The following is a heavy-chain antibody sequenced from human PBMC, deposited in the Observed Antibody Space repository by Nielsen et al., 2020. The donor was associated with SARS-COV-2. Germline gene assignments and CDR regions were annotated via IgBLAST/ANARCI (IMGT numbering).Heavy chain of an antibody. J-gene: IGHJ5*02. CDR2: IYYSGST. Sequence: WIRQPPGKGLEWIGYIYYSGSTNYNPSLKSRVTISVGTSKNQFSLKLSSVTAADTAVYYCARARSITMVRGVISDWFDPWGQGTLVTVSS. V-gene: IGHV4-31*02. CDR3: ARARSITMVRGVISDWFDP. D-gene: IGHD3-10*01.